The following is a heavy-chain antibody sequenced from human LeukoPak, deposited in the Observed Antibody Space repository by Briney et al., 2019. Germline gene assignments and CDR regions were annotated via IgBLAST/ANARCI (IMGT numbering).Heavy chain of an antibody. V-gene: IGHV1-69*04. D-gene: IGHD6-19*01. CDR1: GGTFSSYS. J-gene: IGHJ4*02. Sequence: SVKVSCKASGGTFSSYSITWVRQAPGQGLEWMGRIIPTLGIANYAQKFQGRVTITAAKSTSTAYMERSSLRSEDTAVYYCAGEEERGVTVAGTAFDYWGQGTLVTVSS. CDR3: AGEEERGVTVAGTAFDY. CDR2: IIPTLGIA.